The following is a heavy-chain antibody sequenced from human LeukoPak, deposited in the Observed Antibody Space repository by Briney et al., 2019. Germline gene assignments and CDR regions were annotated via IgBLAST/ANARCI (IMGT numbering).Heavy chain of an antibody. CDR1: GFTFTSYG. Sequence: GGSLRLSCAASGFTFTSYGMSWVRQAPGKGLEWVSAISGSGSSTYYADSVKGRFTISRDNSKNTLYLQMNSLRAEDTALYYCARGDKQLVFNRNKGGFDPWGQGILVTVSS. V-gene: IGHV3-23*01. CDR2: ISGSGSST. D-gene: IGHD6-13*01. J-gene: IGHJ5*02. CDR3: ARGDKQLVFNRNKGGFDP.